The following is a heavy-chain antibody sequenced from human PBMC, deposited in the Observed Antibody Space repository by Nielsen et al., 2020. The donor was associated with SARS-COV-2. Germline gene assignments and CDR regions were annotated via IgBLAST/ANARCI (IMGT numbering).Heavy chain of an antibody. D-gene: IGHD6-19*01. V-gene: IGHV3-9*01. CDR2: ISWNSGGI. CDR1: GFTFDDYA. Sequence: SLKISCAASGFTFDDYAMHWVRQAPGKGLEWVSGISWNSGGIGYADSVKGRFTISRDNAKNSLYPQMNSLRAEDTALYYCAKVAGYSSGWADYWGQGTLVTVSS. CDR3: AKVAGYSSGWADY. J-gene: IGHJ4*02.